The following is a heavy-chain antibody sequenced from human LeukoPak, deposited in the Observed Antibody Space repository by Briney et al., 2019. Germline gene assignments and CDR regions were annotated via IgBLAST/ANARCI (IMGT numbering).Heavy chain of an antibody. V-gene: IGHV1-18*01. Sequence: ASVTVSCKASGYTFTSYGISWVRQAPGQGLEWMGWISAYNGNTNYAQKLQGRVTMTTDTSTSTAYMELRSLRSDDTAVYYCARTYYDNLTGPYYYYYMDVWGKGTTVTGSS. CDR2: ISAYNGNT. J-gene: IGHJ6*03. D-gene: IGHD3-9*01. CDR3: ARTYYDNLTGPYYYYYMDV. CDR1: GYTFTSYG.